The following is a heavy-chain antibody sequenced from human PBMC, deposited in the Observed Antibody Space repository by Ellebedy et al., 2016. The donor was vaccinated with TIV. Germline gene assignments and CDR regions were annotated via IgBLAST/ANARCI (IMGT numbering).Heavy chain of an antibody. V-gene: IGHV4-59*12. CDR1: GDSINIYY. Sequence: MPSETLSLTCSVSGDSINIYYWNWIRLSPAKGLEWIGYIYDLLTPNYNPSLRGRVTMSVDVSKNQFSLNLNSVTAADTAVYYCARGGGSAMDPHYFDSWGQGTLVTVSS. D-gene: IGHD2-2*01. CDR3: ARGGGSAMDPHYFDS. J-gene: IGHJ4*02. CDR2: IYDLLTP.